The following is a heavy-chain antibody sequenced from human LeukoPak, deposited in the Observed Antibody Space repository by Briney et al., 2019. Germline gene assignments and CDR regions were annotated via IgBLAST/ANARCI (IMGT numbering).Heavy chain of an antibody. Sequence: SETLSLTCTVSGYSLSSGYYWGWIRQPPGKGLEWIGYIYYSGSTNYNPSLKSRVTISVDTSKNQFSLKLSSVTAADTAVYYCARRPSGSYDYWGQGTLVTVSS. CDR3: ARRPSGSYDY. D-gene: IGHD1-26*01. CDR2: IYYSGST. CDR1: GYSLSSGYY. V-gene: IGHV4-61*01. J-gene: IGHJ4*02.